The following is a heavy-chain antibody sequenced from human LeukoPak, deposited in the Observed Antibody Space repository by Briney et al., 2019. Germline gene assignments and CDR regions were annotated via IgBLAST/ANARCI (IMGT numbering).Heavy chain of an antibody. J-gene: IGHJ4*02. CDR1: GFTFSNAW. Sequence: GSLRLSCAASGFTFSNAWMNWVRQAPGKGLEWIGEFYHSGSTNYNPSLKSRVTISVDKSKNQFSLKLSSVTVADTAVYYCARVEDSSGSSLDYWGQGTLVTVSS. CDR2: FYHSGST. D-gene: IGHD3-22*01. CDR3: ARVEDSSGSSLDY. V-gene: IGHV4-4*02.